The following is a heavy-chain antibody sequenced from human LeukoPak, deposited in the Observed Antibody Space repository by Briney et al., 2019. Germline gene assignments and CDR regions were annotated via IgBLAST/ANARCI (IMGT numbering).Heavy chain of an antibody. CDR2: ISSSSSTI. CDR1: GFTFSSYS. V-gene: IGHV3-48*04. D-gene: IGHD2-15*01. Sequence: GGSLRLSCAASGFTFSSYSMNWVRQAPGKGLEWVSYISSSSSTIYYADSVKGRFTISRDNAKNSLYLQMNSLRAEDTAVYYCARDCRAEGPFLDYWGQGTLVTVSS. CDR3: ARDCRAEGPFLDY. J-gene: IGHJ4*02.